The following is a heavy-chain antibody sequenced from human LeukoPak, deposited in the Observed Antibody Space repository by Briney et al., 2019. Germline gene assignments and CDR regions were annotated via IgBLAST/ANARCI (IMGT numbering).Heavy chain of an antibody. CDR2: IWSDGSNK. CDR3: AKLGGHPLHNYYVGV. D-gene: IGHD3-16*01. J-gene: IGHJ6*03. CDR1: EFTFSSYG. Sequence: GRSLRLSCAASEFTFSSYGMHWVRQAPGKGLEWVAVIWSDGSNKYYADSVKGRFTISRDNSNNTLYLQINSLRAEDTAVYYCAKLGGHPLHNYYVGVWGKGTTVAVSS. V-gene: IGHV3-33*06.